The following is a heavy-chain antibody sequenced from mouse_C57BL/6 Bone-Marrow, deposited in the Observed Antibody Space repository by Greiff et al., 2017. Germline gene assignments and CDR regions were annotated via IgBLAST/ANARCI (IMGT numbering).Heavy chain of an antibody. Sequence: VKLQESGPGLVQPSQSLSITCTVSGFSLTSYGVHWVRQPPGKGLEWLGVIWSGGSTDYNAAFISRLSISKDNSKSQVFFKMNSLQADDTAIYYCAKGPFAYWGQGTLVTVSA. J-gene: IGHJ3*01. CDR2: IWSGGST. CDR3: AKGPFAY. CDR1: GFSLTSYG. V-gene: IGHV2-4*01.